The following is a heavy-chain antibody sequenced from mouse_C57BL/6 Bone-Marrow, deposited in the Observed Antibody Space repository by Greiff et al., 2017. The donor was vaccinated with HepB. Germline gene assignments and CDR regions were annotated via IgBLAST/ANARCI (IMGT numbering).Heavy chain of an antibody. CDR3: ARGRGSSYWYFDV. Sequence: VQLQQPGAELVRPGSSVKLSCKASGYTFTSYWMDWVKQRPGQGLEWIGNIYPSDSETHYNQKFKDKATLTVDKSSSTAYMQLSSLTSEDSAVYYCARGRGSSYWYFDVWGTGTTVTVSS. CDR2: IYPSDSET. D-gene: IGHD1-1*01. CDR1: GYTFTSYW. J-gene: IGHJ1*03. V-gene: IGHV1-61*01.